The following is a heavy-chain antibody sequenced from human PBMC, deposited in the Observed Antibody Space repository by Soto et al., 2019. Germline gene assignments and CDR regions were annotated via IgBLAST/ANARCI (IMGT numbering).Heavy chain of an antibody. CDR3: ARDSGSYYATDFDY. Sequence: ASVKVSCKASGYTFTGYYMHWVRQAPGQGLEWMGWINPNSGGTNYAQKFQGWVTMTRDTSISTAYMELSRLRPDDTAVYYCARDSGSYYATDFDYWGQGTLVTVSS. V-gene: IGHV1-2*04. D-gene: IGHD1-26*01. CDR1: GYTFTGYY. J-gene: IGHJ4*02. CDR2: INPNSGGT.